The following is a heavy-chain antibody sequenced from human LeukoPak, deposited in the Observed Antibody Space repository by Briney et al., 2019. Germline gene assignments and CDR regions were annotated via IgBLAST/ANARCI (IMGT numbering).Heavy chain of an antibody. Sequence: SQTLSLTCTVSGGSISSGDYYWSWIRQPPGKGLEWIGYIYYSGSTYYNPSLQSRVIISVDTSKNQFSLKLTSVTAADTAVYYCARALYSMTTVTTEYWFDYWGQGTLVTVSS. CDR1: GGSISSGDYY. CDR2: IYYSGST. V-gene: IGHV4-30-4*01. CDR3: ARALYSMTTVTTEYWFDY. D-gene: IGHD4-17*01. J-gene: IGHJ4*02.